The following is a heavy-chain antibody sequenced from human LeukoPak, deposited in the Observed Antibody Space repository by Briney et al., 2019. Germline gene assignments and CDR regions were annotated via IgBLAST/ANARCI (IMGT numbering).Heavy chain of an antibody. V-gene: IGHV3-23*01. CDR2: ISDSGGNT. Sequence: GGSLRLSCAASGFTFNTYAMSWVRQAPWERLQWVSGISDSGGNTYYADSVKGRFTISRDNSKNTLYLQMNSLRAEDTAVYYCARTITVTTSAVDYWGQGTLVTVSS. CDR1: GFTFNTYA. D-gene: IGHD4-11*01. J-gene: IGHJ4*02. CDR3: ARTITVTTSAVDY.